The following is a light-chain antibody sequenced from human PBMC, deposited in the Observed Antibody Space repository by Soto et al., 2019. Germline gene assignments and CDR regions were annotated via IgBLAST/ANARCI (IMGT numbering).Light chain of an antibody. J-gene: IGLJ2*01. CDR1: SSDVGGYNY. V-gene: IGLV2-14*03. CDR2: DVS. CDR3: SSYASSGTLVV. Sequence: QSALTQPASVSGSPGQSITISCTGTSSDVGGYNYVSWYQHHPGKAPKLMIYDVSNRPSGVSDRFSGSKSGNTASLTISGLQAEDKADYHCSSYASSGTLVVFGGGTKLTVL.